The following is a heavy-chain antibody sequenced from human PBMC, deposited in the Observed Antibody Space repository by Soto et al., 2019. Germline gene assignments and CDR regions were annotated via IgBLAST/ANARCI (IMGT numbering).Heavy chain of an antibody. J-gene: IGHJ4*02. Sequence: QLQLQESGSGLVKPSQTLSLTCAVSGGSISSGGYSWSWIRQPPGKVLEWIGYIYHSGSTYYNPSLKRRGTLSVDRAQNQFSLKLSSVTAADTAVYYCARGLNTAAALDYWGQGTLVTVPS. V-gene: IGHV4-30-2*01. CDR3: ARGLNTAAALDY. CDR2: IYHSGST. D-gene: IGHD6-13*01. CDR1: GGSISSGGYS.